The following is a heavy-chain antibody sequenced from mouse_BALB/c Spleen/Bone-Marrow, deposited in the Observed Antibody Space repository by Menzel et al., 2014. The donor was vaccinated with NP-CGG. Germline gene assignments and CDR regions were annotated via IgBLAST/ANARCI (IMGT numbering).Heavy chain of an antibody. CDR1: GFNIKDTY. J-gene: IGHJ4*01. V-gene: IGHV14-3*02. D-gene: IGHD2-1*01. Sequence: VQLQQSGAELVKPGASVKLSCTASGFNIKDTYMHWVKQRPEQGLEWIGRIYPANGDTKYDPKFQGKATITADTSSNTAYRQLSSLTSEDTAVYYCARYGNGLMDYWGQGTSVTVSS. CDR3: ARYGNGLMDY. CDR2: IYPANGDT.